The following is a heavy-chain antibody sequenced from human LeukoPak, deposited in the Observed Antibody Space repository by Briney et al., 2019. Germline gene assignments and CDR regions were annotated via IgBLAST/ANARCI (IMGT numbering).Heavy chain of an antibody. D-gene: IGHD5-18*01. J-gene: IGHJ5*02. CDR3: ATQAVDTAMVTGWFDP. CDR1: GGSVSSGSYY. V-gene: IGHV4-61*01. Sequence: SETLSLTCTVSGGSVSSGSYYWSWIRQPPGKGLEWIGYIHSSGSTNYSPSLKSRVTMSVDTSKNQFSLKLSSVTAADTAVYYCATQAVDTAMVTGWFDPWGQGTLVTVSS. CDR2: IHSSGST.